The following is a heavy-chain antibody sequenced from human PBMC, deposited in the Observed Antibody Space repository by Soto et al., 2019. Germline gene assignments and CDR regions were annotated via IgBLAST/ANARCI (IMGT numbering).Heavy chain of an antibody. CDR3: AKGQFHHVSNYYFALDV. CDR2: FIPMFNRP. J-gene: IGHJ6*02. Sequence: QVQLVQSGAEVKKPGSSVKVSCKASGGTFSSYAISWVRQAPGQGLEWMGGFIPMFNRPHSARKFQGRVTIAADESTSTAYMDLSSQRSQYTAVYYCAKGQFHHVSNYYFALDVWGQGTTVTVSS. V-gene: IGHV1-69*01. CDR1: GGTFSSYA.